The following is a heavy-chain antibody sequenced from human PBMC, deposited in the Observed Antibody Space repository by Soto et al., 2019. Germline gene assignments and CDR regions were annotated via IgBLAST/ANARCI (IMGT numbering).Heavy chain of an antibody. CDR1: GFTFSSYA. D-gene: IGHD3-10*01. Sequence: QVQLVESGGGVVQPGRSLRLSCAASGFTFSSYAMHWVRQAPGKGLEWVAVISYDGSNKYYADSVKGRFTISRDNSKNTLYLQMNSLRAEDTAVYYCARDRGKGVPAFMDVWGQGTTVTVPS. J-gene: IGHJ6*02. CDR2: ISYDGSNK. V-gene: IGHV3-30-3*01. CDR3: ARDRGKGVPAFMDV.